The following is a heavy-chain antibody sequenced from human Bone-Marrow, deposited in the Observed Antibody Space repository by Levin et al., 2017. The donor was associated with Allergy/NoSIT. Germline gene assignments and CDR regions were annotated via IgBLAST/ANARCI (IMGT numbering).Heavy chain of an antibody. J-gene: IGHJ6*02. D-gene: IGHD2-2*01. CDR1: GYTFTSYD. CDR3: ARGRKRRIVVVPAAITRDILGYYYYYGMDV. Sequence: ASVKVSCKASGYTFTSYDINWVRQATGQGLEWMGWMNPNSGNTGYAQKFQGRVTMTRNTSISTAYMELSSLRSEDTAVYYCARGRKRRIVVVPAAITRDILGYYYYYGMDVWGQGTTVTVSS. CDR2: MNPNSGNT. V-gene: IGHV1-8*01.